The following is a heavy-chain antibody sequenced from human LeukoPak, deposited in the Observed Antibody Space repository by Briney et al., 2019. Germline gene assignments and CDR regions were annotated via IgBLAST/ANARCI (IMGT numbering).Heavy chain of an antibody. CDR1: GFTFSSYS. J-gene: IGHJ4*02. CDR2: ISSSSSYI. V-gene: IGHV3-21*01. CDR3: AREGEEGATLSD. D-gene: IGHD1-26*01. Sequence: GGSLRLSCASSGFTFSSYSMNWVRQAPGKGLEWVSSISSSSSYIYYADSVKGRFTISRDNAKNSLYLQMNSLRAEDTAVYYCAREGEEGATLSDWGQGTLVTVSS.